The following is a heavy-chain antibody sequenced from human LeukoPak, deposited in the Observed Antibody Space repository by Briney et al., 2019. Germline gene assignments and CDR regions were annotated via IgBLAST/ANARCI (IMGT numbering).Heavy chain of an antibody. V-gene: IGHV5-51*01. Sequence: GESLKISCKASSYNFANYWIGWVRQLPGKGLEWMGIIYPAGSQTIYSPSFQGQVTISVDMSISTVYLQWSTLKASDTAMYYCARHGVYGELGFDPWGQGTLVTVSS. CDR1: SYNFANYW. D-gene: IGHD4-17*01. CDR3: ARHGVYGELGFDP. J-gene: IGHJ5*02. CDR2: IYPAGSQT.